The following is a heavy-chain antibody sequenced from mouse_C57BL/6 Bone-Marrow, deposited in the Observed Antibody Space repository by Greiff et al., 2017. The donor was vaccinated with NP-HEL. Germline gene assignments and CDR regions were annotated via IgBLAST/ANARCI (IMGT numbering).Heavy chain of an antibody. CDR1: GFTFSDYG. J-gene: IGHJ1*03. CDR3: ARNPPVLRHWYFDV. D-gene: IGHD1-2*01. Sequence: EVQGVESGGGLVKPGGSLKLSCAASGFTFSDYGMHWVRQAPEKGLEWVAYISSGSSTIYYVDTVKGRFPISRDNAKNTLFLQMTSLRSEDTDMDYCARNPPVLRHWYFDVWGTGTTVTVSS. V-gene: IGHV5-17*01. CDR2: ISSGSSTI.